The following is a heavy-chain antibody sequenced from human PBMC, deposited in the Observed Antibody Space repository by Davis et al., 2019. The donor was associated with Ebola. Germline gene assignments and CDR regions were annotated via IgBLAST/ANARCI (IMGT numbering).Heavy chain of an antibody. CDR1: GFTVSSNY. J-gene: IGHJ4*02. D-gene: IGHD2/OR15-2a*01. CDR3: ARVIAQVDY. V-gene: IGHV3-53*04. CDR2: IYSGGST. Sequence: GESLKISCAASGFTVSSNYMSWVRQAPGKGLEWVSVIYSGGSTYYADSVKGRFTISRHNSKNTLYLQMNSLRAEDTAVYYCARVIAQVDYWGQGTLVTVSS.